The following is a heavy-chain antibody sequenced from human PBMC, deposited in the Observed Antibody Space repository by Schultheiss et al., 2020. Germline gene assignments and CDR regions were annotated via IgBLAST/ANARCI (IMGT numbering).Heavy chain of an antibody. V-gene: IGHV3-23*01. CDR2: IRDSDDSA. CDR3: AKIASQRSFDN. D-gene: IGHD5-24*01. CDR1: GFTFSSYS. J-gene: IGHJ4*02. Sequence: GGSLRLSCAASGFTFSSYSMTWVRQAPGKGLEWVSSIRDSDDSATSADSVKGRFTISRDNSKNTLYLQMNSLRADDTAVYYCAKIASQRSFDNWGPGTLGTVS.